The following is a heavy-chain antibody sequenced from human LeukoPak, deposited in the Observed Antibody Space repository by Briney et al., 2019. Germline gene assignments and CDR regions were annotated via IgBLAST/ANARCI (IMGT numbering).Heavy chain of an antibody. D-gene: IGHD1-26*01. V-gene: IGHV3-23*01. J-gene: IGHJ4*02. CDR3: AKGVGTNKGGYYFDY. CDR2: ISRSGGST. CDR1: GFAFCSFA. Sequence: GGTLRLSCAASGFAFCSFAMSWVRQAPGKGLDLVSSISRSGGSTYYADSVKGRFTISGDSSKNTLYLQMNSLRAEDTAVYYCAKGVGTNKGGYYFDYWGQGTPVTVSS.